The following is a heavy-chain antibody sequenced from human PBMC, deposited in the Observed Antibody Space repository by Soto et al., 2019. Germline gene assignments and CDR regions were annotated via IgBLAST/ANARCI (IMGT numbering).Heavy chain of an antibody. CDR1: GGSVSGYY. Sequence: SETLSLTCTVSGGSVSGYYWSWIRQSPGKGLEWLGYIFYRGTTKYSPSVKGRVTISVDTSRNQFSLNLSSVTAADTAVYYCTRHAIIPKLQYGMDVWGQGTMVTAAS. CDR2: IFYRGTT. D-gene: IGHD3-22*01. V-gene: IGHV4-59*02. J-gene: IGHJ6*02. CDR3: TRHAIIPKLQYGMDV.